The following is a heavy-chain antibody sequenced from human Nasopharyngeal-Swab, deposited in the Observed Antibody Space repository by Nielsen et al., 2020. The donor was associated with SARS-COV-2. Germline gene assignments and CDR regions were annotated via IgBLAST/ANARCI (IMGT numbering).Heavy chain of an antibody. CDR1: GLTLNIFA. V-gene: IGHV3-23*01. CDR2: ISASGGST. Sequence: GVFLRLTSVLHGLTLNIFAIAWGLRTAGRGLRWVSGISASGGSTYYTDSVKGRFAVSRDNSRNTLYLQMHSLRVEATALYYCAQDDLVRGDAFDVWGQGTMVTVPS. CDR3: AQDDLVRGDAFDV. J-gene: IGHJ3*01. D-gene: IGHD3-10*01.